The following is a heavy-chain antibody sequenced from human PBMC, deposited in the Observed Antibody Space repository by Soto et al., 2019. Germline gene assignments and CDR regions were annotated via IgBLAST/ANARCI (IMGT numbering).Heavy chain of an antibody. J-gene: IGHJ4*02. Sequence: VQLVESGGGLVQPGGSLTLSCAASGFTVSSNYMTWVRQAPGKGLEWVSLIYSGGSTYYADSVKGRFTISRDNSKNTLYLQMNRLRAEDTAVYYCAGTSSLDYWGQGTLVTVSS. CDR2: IYSGGST. CDR1: GFTVSSNY. CDR3: AGTSSLDY. V-gene: IGHV3-66*01. D-gene: IGHD3-10*01.